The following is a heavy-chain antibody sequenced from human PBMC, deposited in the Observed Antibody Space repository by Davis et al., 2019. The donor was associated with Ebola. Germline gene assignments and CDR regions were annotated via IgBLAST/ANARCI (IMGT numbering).Heavy chain of an antibody. CDR2: IYSGGST. D-gene: IGHD1-26*01. CDR3: ARDRPGSHGWFDP. V-gene: IGHV3-66*01. J-gene: IGHJ5*02. CDR1: GFTVSSNY. Sequence: PGGSLRLSCAASGFTVSSNYMSWVRQAPGKGLEWVSVIYSGGSTYYADSVKGRFTISRDNSKNTLYLQMNSLRAEDTAVYYCARDRPGSHGWFDPWGQGTLVTVSS.